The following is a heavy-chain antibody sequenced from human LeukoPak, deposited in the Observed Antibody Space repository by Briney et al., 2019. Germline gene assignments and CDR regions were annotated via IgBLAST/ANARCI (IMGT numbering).Heavy chain of an antibody. Sequence: GASVKVSCKASGYTFTGYYMHWVRQAPGQGLEWMGWINPNSGGTNYAQKFQGRVTMTRDTSISTAYMELSRLRPDDTAVYYCARRYSSTSCYNYWGQGTLVTVSS. V-gene: IGHV1-2*02. CDR3: ARRYSSTSCYNY. J-gene: IGHJ4*02. CDR2: INPNSGGT. D-gene: IGHD2-2*01. CDR1: GYTFTGYY.